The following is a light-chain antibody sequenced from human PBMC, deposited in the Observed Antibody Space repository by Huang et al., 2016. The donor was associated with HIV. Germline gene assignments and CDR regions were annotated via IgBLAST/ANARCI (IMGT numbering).Light chain of an antibody. J-gene: IGKJ4*01. CDR2: GAS. CDR3: QQYNNWPPLT. V-gene: IGKV3-15*01. Sequence: EIVMTQSPATLSVSPGERATLSCRASQSVSSNLAWYQQIPGQAPRLLIDGASTRAIGIPARVSGSGSGTEFTLTISSLQSEDFAVYYCQQYNNWPPLTFGGGTKVEIK. CDR1: QSVSSN.